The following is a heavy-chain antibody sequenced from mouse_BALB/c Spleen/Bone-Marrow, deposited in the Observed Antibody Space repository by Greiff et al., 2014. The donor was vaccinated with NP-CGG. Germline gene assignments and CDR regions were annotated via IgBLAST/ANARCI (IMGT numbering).Heavy chain of an antibody. Sequence: EVMLVESGGGLVKPGGSLKLSCAASGFAFSSYDMSWVRQTPEKRLEWVAYISSGGGSTYYPDTVKGRFTTSRDNAKNTLYLQMSSLKSEDTAMYYCARHEDGYYDAMDYWGQGTSVTVSS. D-gene: IGHD2-3*01. CDR1: GFAFSSYD. CDR2: ISSGGGST. V-gene: IGHV5-12-1*01. J-gene: IGHJ4*01. CDR3: ARHEDGYYDAMDY.